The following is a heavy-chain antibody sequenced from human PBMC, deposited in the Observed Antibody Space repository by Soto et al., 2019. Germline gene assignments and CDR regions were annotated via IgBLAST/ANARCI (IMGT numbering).Heavy chain of an antibody. D-gene: IGHD5-18*01. V-gene: IGHV3-30-3*01. CDR1: GFTFSSYA. Sequence: GGSLRLSCAASGFTFSSYAMHWVRQAPGKGLEWVAVISYDGSNKYYADSVKGRFTISRDNSKNTLYLQMNSLGAEDTAVYYCARARQLRMTDAFDIWGQGTMVTVSS. CDR3: ARARQLRMTDAFDI. J-gene: IGHJ3*02. CDR2: ISYDGSNK.